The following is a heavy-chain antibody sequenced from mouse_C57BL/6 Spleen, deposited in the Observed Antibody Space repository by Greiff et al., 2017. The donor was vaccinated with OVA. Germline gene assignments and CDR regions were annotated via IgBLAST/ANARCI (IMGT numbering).Heavy chain of an antibody. Sequence: QVQLQQSGAELVRPGASVTLSCKASGYTFTDYEMHWVKQTPVHGLEWIGAIDPETGGTAYNQKFKGKAILTADKSSSTAYMELRSLTSEDSAVYYCTRDGYGSRAWFAYWGQGTLVTVSA. CDR2: IDPETGGT. CDR1: GYTFTDYE. J-gene: IGHJ3*01. D-gene: IGHD1-1*01. V-gene: IGHV1-15*01. CDR3: TRDGYGSRAWFAY.